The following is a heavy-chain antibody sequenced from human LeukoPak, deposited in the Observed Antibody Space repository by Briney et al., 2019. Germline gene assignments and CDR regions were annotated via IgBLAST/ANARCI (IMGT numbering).Heavy chain of an antibody. Sequence: SETLSLTCAVSGYSISSGYYWGWIRQPPGKGLEWIGSIYHSGSTYYNPSLKSRVTISVDTSKNQFSLKLSSVTAADTAVYYRASCSGGSCRRGTRYYYYMDVWGKGTTVTVSS. J-gene: IGHJ6*03. CDR3: ASCSGGSCRRGTRYYYYMDV. V-gene: IGHV4-38-2*01. CDR2: IYHSGST. CDR1: GYSISSGYY. D-gene: IGHD2-15*01.